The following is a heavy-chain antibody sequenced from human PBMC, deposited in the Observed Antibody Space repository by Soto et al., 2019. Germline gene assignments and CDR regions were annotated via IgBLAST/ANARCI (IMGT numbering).Heavy chain of an antibody. CDR1: RFTFSTYA. CDR3: AKIAEAVAGTVYGY. Sequence: EVQLLESGGGLVQPGGSLRLSCAVSRFTFSTYAMGWVRQAPGKGLEWVSNISGSGGRTYYADSVKGRFTISRDNSKNTLYLQMNWLRAEDTAVYYCAKIAEAVAGTVYGYWGQGTLVTGSS. CDR2: ISGSGGRT. J-gene: IGHJ4*02. D-gene: IGHD6-19*01. V-gene: IGHV3-23*01.